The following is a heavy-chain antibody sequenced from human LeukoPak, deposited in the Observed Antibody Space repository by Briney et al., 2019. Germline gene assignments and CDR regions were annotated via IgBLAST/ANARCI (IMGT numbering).Heavy chain of an antibody. CDR1: GFTFSSYW. D-gene: IGHD3-9*01. CDR3: ARDHYDILTGQHYYYYYYMDV. V-gene: IGHV3-21*01. Sequence: GGSLRLSCAASGFTFSSYWMSWVRQAPGKGLEWVSSISSSSSYIYYADSVKGRFTISRDNAKNSLYLQMNSMRAEDTVVYYCARDHYDILTGQHYYYYYYMDVWGKGTTVTVSS. J-gene: IGHJ6*03. CDR2: ISSSSSYI.